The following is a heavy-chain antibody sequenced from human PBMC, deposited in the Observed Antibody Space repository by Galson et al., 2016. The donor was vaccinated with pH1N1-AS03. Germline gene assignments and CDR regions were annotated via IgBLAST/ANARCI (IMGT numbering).Heavy chain of an antibody. CDR1: GFTLRVYT. V-gene: IGHV3-74*03. D-gene: IGHD4/OR15-4a*01. CDR3: ARSTEGAFDY. CDR2: IDPGATTI. Sequence: SLRLSCAASGFTLRVYTMHWVRHVPGKGLVWVSRIDPGATTITYVDSVKGRFTISRDNGRNTLYLQMTDLRADDTALYYCARSTEGAFDYWGQGILVTVSS. J-gene: IGHJ4*02.